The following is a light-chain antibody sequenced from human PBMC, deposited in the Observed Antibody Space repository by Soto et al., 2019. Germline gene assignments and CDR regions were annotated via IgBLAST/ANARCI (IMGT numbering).Light chain of an antibody. V-gene: IGKV3-15*01. CDR3: QQYSNWPGT. CDR2: GAS. CDR1: QSISNN. J-gene: IGKJ1*01. Sequence: EIVMTQSPATLSVSPGERATLSCRAGQSISNNLAWYQQKPGQAPRLLIYGASTRATGIPARFTGSGSGTEFTLTISSLQSEDFAVYYCQQYSNWPGTFGQGTKV.